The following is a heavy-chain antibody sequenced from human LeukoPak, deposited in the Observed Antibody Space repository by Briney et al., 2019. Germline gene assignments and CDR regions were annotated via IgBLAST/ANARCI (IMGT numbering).Heavy chain of an antibody. J-gene: IGHJ4*02. Sequence: GGSLRLSCAASGFPVSNYYMTWVRQAPGKGLKCISIIFRGGSTYFADSVKGRFTISRDNAKNSLYLQMNSLRAEDTAVYYCAKEEGYWGQGTLVTVSP. CDR2: IFRGGST. CDR1: GFPVSNYY. V-gene: IGHV3-66*01. CDR3: AKEEGY.